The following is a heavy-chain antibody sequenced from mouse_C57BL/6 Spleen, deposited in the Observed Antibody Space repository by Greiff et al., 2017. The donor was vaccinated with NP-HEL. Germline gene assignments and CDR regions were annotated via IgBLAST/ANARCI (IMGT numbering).Heavy chain of an antibody. J-gene: IGHJ4*01. CDR3: SREAYYSNYDAMDY. CDR2: IDPSDSET. Sequence: QVQLQQSGPVLVKPGASVKMSCKASGYTFTSYWMHWVKQRPIQGLEWIGNIDPSDSETHYNQKFKDKATLTVDKSSSTAYMKLSSLTSEDSAVDYCSREAYYSNYDAMDYWGQGTSVTVSS. V-gene: IGHV1-52*01. D-gene: IGHD2-5*01. CDR1: GYTFTSYW.